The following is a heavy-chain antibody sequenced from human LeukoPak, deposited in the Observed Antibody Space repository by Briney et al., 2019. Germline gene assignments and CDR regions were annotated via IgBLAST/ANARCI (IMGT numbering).Heavy chain of an antibody. Sequence: GGSLRLSCSASGFTFSSYAMHWVRQAPGKGLEYVSAISSNGGSTYYADSVKGRFTISRDNSKNTLYLQMSSLRAEDTAVYYCVKDHSVGATLRGGDYWGQGTLVTVSS. D-gene: IGHD1-26*01. J-gene: IGHJ4*02. CDR1: GFTFSSYA. CDR2: ISSNGGST. V-gene: IGHV3-64D*06. CDR3: VKDHSVGATLRGGDY.